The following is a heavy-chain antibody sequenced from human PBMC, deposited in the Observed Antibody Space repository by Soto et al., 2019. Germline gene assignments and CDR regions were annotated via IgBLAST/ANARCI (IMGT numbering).Heavy chain of an antibody. CDR3: ARSREGVIEDAFDI. Sequence: ASVKVSCKASCYTFISYTISWVRQAPGQGLEWMGRIIPILGIANYAQKFQGRVTITADKSTSTAYMELSSLRSEDTAVYYCARSREGVIEDAFDIRGQGTMVTVSS. V-gene: IGHV1-69*02. D-gene: IGHD3-10*01. J-gene: IGHJ3*02. CDR1: CYTFISYT. CDR2: IIPILGIA.